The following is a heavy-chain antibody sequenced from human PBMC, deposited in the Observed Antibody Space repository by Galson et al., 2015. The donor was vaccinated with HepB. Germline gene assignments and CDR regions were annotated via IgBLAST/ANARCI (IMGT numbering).Heavy chain of an antibody. J-gene: IGHJ4*02. D-gene: IGHD2-2*01. CDR2: IKQDGHEK. CDR3: ARERCSSTSCFHYY. CDR1: GFTYISYW. V-gene: IGHV3-7*01. Sequence: SLRLSCAASGFTYISYWMSWVRQAPGEGLGWVANIKQDGHEKYYVDSVKGQITISRDNARNSLYLQMNSLRVEDTAVYYCARERCSSTSCFHYYLGQATPVTVSS.